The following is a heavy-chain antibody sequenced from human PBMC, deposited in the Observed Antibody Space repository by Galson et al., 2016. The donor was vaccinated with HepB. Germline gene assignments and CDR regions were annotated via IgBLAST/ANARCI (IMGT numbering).Heavy chain of an antibody. CDR1: GGPSSGTPYF. CDR3: VSGEAGSYGRD. Sequence: SETLSLTCSVSGGPSSGTPYFRGGIRLPPGKGLEWIRSTHYCWSTSYTPSLPGRITIPLDMSKPHFSLRLTFVTAADTATSYWVSGEAGSYGRDWGRGTLVTVSS. CDR2: THYCWST. J-gene: IGHJ4*02. D-gene: IGHD1-26*01. V-gene: IGHV4-39*02.